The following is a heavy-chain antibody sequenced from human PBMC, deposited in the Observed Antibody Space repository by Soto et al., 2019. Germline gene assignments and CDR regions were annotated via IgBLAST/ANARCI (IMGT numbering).Heavy chain of an antibody. J-gene: IGHJ4*02. CDR2: IYSGGST. CDR3: AKGRHPQTTMITRAQDC. CDR1: GFTVSSNY. Sequence: HPGGSLRLSCAASGFTVSSNYMSWVRQAPGKGLEWVSVIYSGGSTYYADSVKGRFTISRDNSKNTLYLQMNSLRAEDTAVHYCAKGRHPQTTMITRAQDCWGQGTLVTVSS. V-gene: IGHV3-53*05. D-gene: IGHD4-17*01.